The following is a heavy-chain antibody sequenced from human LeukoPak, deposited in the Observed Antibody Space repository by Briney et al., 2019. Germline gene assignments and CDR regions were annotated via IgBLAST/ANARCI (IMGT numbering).Heavy chain of an antibody. CDR2: IKQDGSEK. CDR1: GFTFSSRDW. V-gene: IGHV3-7*01. Sequence: GGSLRLSCVASGFTFSSRDWMTWVRQAPGKGLEWVANIKQDGSEKNYVDSVKGRFTISRDNAKNSVDLQMNSLRVEDTAVYYCARARLSFTRGIGANYFDYWGQGTPVTVSS. D-gene: IGHD2-15*01. CDR3: ARARLSFTRGIGANYFDY. J-gene: IGHJ4*02.